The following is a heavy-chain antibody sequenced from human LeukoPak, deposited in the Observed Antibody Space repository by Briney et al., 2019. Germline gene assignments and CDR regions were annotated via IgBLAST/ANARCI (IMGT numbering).Heavy chain of an antibody. CDR3: AKDRYYDSSGPSDY. V-gene: IGHV3-23*01. CDR1: GFTFSSYS. J-gene: IGHJ4*02. D-gene: IGHD3-22*01. Sequence: GGSLRLSFAASGFTFSSYSMTWVRQAPGKGLEWVSGISGSGGSTYYADSVKGRFTISRDNSKNTLYLQMNSLRAEDTAVYYCAKDRYYDSSGPSDYWGQGTLVTVSS. CDR2: ISGSGGST.